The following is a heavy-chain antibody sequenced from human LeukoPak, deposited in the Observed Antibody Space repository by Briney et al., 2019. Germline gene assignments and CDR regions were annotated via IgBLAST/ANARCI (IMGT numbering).Heavy chain of an antibody. CDR1: GGTLSSYG. D-gene: IGHD1-1*01. CDR3: VRVTAAPTGYNWFDP. CDR2: IIPILGLA. J-gene: IGHJ5*02. V-gene: IGHV1-69*04. Sequence: PEASGKVSCKVSGGTLSSYGISWGRQAPGQGLEWMGRIIPILGLANYAQKFQGSVTITADTTTRTVYMEVSSLRSEDTAVYYCVRVTAAPTGYNWFDPWGQGNLVTVSS.